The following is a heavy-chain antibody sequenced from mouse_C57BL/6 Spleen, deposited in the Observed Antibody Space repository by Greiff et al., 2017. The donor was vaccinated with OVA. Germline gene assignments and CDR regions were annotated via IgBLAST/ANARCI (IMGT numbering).Heavy chain of an antibody. CDR2: IWSGGST. D-gene: IGHD4-1*01. CDR1: GFSLTSYG. V-gene: IGHV2-2*01. CDR3: ARGLGRGYYAMDY. Sequence: SCTVSGFSLTSYGVHWVRQSPGKGLEWLGVIWSGGSTDYNAAFISRLSISKDNSKSQVFFKMNSLQADDTAIYYCARGLGRGYYAMDYWGQGTSVTVSS. J-gene: IGHJ4*01.